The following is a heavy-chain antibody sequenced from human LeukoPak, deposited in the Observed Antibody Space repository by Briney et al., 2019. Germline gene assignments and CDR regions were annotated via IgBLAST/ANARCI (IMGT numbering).Heavy chain of an antibody. J-gene: IGHJ4*02. V-gene: IGHV3-21*01. CDR2: ISSSSSYI. Sequence: GGSLRLSCAASGFTFSSYSMNWVRQAPGKGLEWVSSISSSSSYIYYAGSVKGRFTISRDNAKNSLYLQMNSLRAEDTAVYYCARDISGISYSSSYYFDYWGQGTLVTVSS. CDR1: GFTFSSYS. CDR3: ARDISGISYSSSYYFDY. D-gene: IGHD6-6*01.